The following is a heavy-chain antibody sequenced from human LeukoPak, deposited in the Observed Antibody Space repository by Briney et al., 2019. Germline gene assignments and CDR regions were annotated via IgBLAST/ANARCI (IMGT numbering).Heavy chain of an antibody. CDR3: ARFVHYYGSGSYYQGKKLDAFDI. D-gene: IGHD3-10*01. CDR2: INHSGST. J-gene: IGHJ3*02. V-gene: IGHV4-34*01. Sequence: SETLSLTCAVYGGSFSGYYWSCIRQPPGKGLEWIGEINHSGSTNYNPSLKSRVTISVDTSKNQFSLKLSSVTAADTAVYYCARFVHYYGSGSYYQGKKLDAFDIWGQGTMVTVSS. CDR1: GGSFSGYY.